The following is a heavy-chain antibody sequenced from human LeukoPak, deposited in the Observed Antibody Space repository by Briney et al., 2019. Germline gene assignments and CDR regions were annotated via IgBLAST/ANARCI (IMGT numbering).Heavy chain of an antibody. CDR2: ISYDGSNK. V-gene: IGHV3-30-3*01. CDR3: VAQSDY. Sequence: GGSLRLSCAASGFTFSSYAMHWVRQAPGKGLEWVAVISYDGSNKYYADSVKGRFTISRDNSKNTLYLQMNSLRAEDTAVYYCVAQSDYWGQGTLVTVSS. J-gene: IGHJ4*02. CDR1: GFTFSSYA.